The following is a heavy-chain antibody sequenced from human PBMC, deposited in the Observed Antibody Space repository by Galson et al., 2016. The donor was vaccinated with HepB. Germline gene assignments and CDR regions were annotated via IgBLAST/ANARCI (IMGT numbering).Heavy chain of an antibody. CDR1: GFSFSDYY. D-gene: IGHD2-21*02. CDR3: AREGGDYGGPDAFDI. J-gene: IGHJ3*02. Sequence: SLRLSCAASGFSFSDYYMTWIRQAPGKGLEWLSDISGGSSYRNYADSVKGRFTISRDNAKNSLYLQMNSLRADDTAVYYCAREGGDYGGPDAFDIWGQGTMVTVSS. V-gene: IGHV3-11*06. CDR2: ISGGSSYR.